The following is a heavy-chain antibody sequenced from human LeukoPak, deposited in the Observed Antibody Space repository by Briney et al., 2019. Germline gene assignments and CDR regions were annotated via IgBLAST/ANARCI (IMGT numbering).Heavy chain of an antibody. CDR3: AKGDDYSYGYDY. CDR2: ITWDGDNT. D-gene: IGHD5-18*01. Sequence: GGSLRLSCKASGFTFADYTMHWVRQGPGKGLEWVSLITWDGDNTNYEASVRGRFTISRDNSRNSLFLQMNSLRTDDSGLYYCAKGDDYSYGYDYWGQGTLVAVSS. CDR1: GFTFADYT. J-gene: IGHJ4*02. V-gene: IGHV3-43*01.